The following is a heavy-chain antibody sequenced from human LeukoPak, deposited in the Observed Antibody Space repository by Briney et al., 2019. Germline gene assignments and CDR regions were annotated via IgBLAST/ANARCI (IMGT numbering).Heavy chain of an antibody. J-gene: IGHJ4*02. D-gene: IGHD2-2*01. CDR1: GYTFTGSY. V-gene: IGHV1-2*02. Sequence: ASVKVSCKASGYTFTGSYMHWVRQAPGQGLEWMGWINPNSGGTNYAQKFQGRVTMTRDTSISTAYMELSRLRSDDTAVYYCARLGYCSSTSCHNFDYWGQGTLVTVSS. CDR3: ARLGYCSSTSCHNFDY. CDR2: INPNSGGT.